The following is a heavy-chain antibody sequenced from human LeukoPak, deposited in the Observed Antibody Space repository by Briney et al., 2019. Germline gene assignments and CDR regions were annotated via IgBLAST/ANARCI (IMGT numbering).Heavy chain of an antibody. D-gene: IGHD3-22*01. J-gene: IGHJ4*02. V-gene: IGHV3-23*01. CDR2: ISGSGGST. Sequence: GGSLRLSCAASGFTFSSYAMSWVRQAPGKGLEWVSAISGSGGSTYYADSVKGRFTISRDNSKNTLYLQMNSLRAEDTAVYYCAKEMKYYYDSSGRFSTDYWGQGTLVTVSS. CDR3: AKEMKYYYDSSGRFSTDY. CDR1: GFTFSSYA.